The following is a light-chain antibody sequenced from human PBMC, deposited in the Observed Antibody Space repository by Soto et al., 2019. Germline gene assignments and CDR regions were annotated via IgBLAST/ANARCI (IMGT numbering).Light chain of an antibody. CDR3: QAWDSSTHVV. CDR1: KLGDKY. V-gene: IGLV3-1*01. CDR2: QDS. J-gene: IGLJ2*01. Sequence: YALTQPPSVSVSPGQTASITCSGDKLGDKYACWYQQKPGQSPVLVIYQDSKRPSGIPERFSGSNSGNTATLTISGTQAMDEADYYCQAWDSSTHVVFGGGTKLTVL.